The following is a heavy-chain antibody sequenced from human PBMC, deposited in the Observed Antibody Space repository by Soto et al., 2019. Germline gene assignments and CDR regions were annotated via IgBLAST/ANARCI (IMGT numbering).Heavy chain of an antibody. V-gene: IGHV1-69*13. D-gene: IGHD2-21*02. CDR3: ARDPPIVVVTAIRSYYYYGMDV. Sequence: SVKVSFKASGGTFISYAISWVRQAPGQGLEWMGGIIPIFGTANYAQKFQGRVTITADESTSTAYMELSSLRSEDTAVYYCARDPPIVVVTAIRSYYYYGMDVWGQGTTVTVSS. CDR1: GGTFISYA. CDR2: IIPIFGTA. J-gene: IGHJ6*02.